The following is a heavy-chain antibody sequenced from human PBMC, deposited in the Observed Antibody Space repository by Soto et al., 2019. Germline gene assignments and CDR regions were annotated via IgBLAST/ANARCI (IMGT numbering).Heavy chain of an antibody. CDR1: GFTFSSYG. Sequence: QVQLVESGGGVVQPGRSLRLSCAASGFTFSSYGMHWVRQAPGKGLEWVAVIWYDGSNKYYADSVKGRFTISRDNSKNTLYLQMNSLRAEDTDVYYCARDGIVVVPAAMKNYYYYYMDVWGKGTTVTVSS. CDR2: IWYDGSNK. V-gene: IGHV3-33*01. J-gene: IGHJ6*03. CDR3: ARDGIVVVPAAMKNYYYYYMDV. D-gene: IGHD2-2*01.